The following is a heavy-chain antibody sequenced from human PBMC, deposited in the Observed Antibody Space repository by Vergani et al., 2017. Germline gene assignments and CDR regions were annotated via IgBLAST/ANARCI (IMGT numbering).Heavy chain of an antibody. CDR3: AKKVGTVGNALDI. CDR1: GFPFSSYA. CDR2: ISGSGGST. V-gene: IGHV3-23*01. J-gene: IGHJ3*02. D-gene: IGHD1-26*01. Sequence: EVQLLESGGGLVQPGGSLRLPCAASGFPFSSYAMSWVRRAPGKGVEWVSAISGSGGSTYDADSVKGRFTITADKPISASFLQWSSLKAAGTAMYYCAKKVGTVGNALDIWRRGTVVTVSS.